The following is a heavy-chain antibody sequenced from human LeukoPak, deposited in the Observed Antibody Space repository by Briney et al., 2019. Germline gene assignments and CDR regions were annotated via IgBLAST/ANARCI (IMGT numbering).Heavy chain of an antibody. V-gene: IGHV3-21*01. D-gene: IGHD6-13*01. CDR3: AVSPYSSSWYFYY. Sequence: GGSLRLSCAAPGFTFSSYSMNWVRQAPGKGLEWVSSISSSSSYIYYADSVKGRFTISRDNAKNSLYLQMNSLRAEDTAVYYCAVSPYSSSWYFYYWGQGTLVTVSS. J-gene: IGHJ4*02. CDR1: GFTFSSYS. CDR2: ISSSSSYI.